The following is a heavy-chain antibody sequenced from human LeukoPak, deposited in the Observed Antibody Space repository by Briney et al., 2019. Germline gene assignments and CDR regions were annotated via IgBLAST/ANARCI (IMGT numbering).Heavy chain of an antibody. CDR1: GFTVSSNY. J-gene: IGHJ4*02. CDR3: ARDGDFWSGYYIY. D-gene: IGHD3-3*01. Sequence: GGSLRLSCAASGFTVSSNYMSWVRQAPGKGLEWVSVIYSGGSTYYADSVKGRFTTSRDNSKNTLYLQMNSLRAEDTAVYYCARDGDFWSGYYIYWGQGTLVTVSS. CDR2: IYSGGST. V-gene: IGHV3-53*01.